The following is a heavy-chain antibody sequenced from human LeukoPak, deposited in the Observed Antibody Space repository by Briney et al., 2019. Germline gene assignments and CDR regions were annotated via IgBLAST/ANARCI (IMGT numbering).Heavy chain of an antibody. CDR3: AREELAAGRPFDY. J-gene: IGHJ4*02. Sequence: ASVTVSCKASGYTFTVYYMHWVRQAPGQGLEWMGWINPNSGGTNYAQKFQGRVTMTRDTSISTAYMELSRLRSDDTAVYYCAREELAAGRPFDYWGQGTLVTVSS. V-gene: IGHV1-2*02. D-gene: IGHD1-26*01. CDR2: INPNSGGT. CDR1: GYTFTVYY.